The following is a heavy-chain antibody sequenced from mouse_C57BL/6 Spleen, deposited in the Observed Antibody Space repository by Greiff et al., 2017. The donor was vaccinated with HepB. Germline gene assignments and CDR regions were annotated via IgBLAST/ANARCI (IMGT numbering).Heavy chain of an antibody. V-gene: IGHV1-61*01. Sequence: QVQLQQSGAELVRPGSSVKLSCKASGYTFTSYWMDWVKQRPGQGLEWIGNIYPSDSETHYNQKFKDKATLTVDKSSSTAYMQLSSLTSEDSAVYYCARQDGSSYGAWFAYWGQGTLVTVSA. CDR1: GYTFTSYW. D-gene: IGHD1-1*01. J-gene: IGHJ3*01. CDR3: ARQDGSSYGAWFAY. CDR2: IYPSDSET.